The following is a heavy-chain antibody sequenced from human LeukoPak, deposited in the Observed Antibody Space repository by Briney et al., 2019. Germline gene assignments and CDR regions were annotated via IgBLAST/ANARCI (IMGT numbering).Heavy chain of an antibody. CDR1: GFTFSSYE. CDR2: ISSSGNTI. V-gene: IGHV3-48*03. D-gene: IGHD4-23*01. CDR3: ARDGGTSHFDY. Sequence: PGGSLRLSCAASGFTFSSYEMNWVRQAPGKGLEWVSYISSSGNTIYYADSVRGRFTISRDNSKNTLYLQMNSLRAEDTAVYYCARDGGTSHFDYWGQGTLVSVSS. J-gene: IGHJ4*02.